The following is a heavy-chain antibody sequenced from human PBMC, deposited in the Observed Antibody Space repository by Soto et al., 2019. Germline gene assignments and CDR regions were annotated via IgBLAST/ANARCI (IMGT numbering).Heavy chain of an antibody. D-gene: IGHD3-22*01. CDR3: ARGTYYYDRPYGMDV. J-gene: IGHJ6*02. V-gene: IGHV3-33*01. CDR1: GFTFSSYG. Sequence: QVQLVESGGGVVQPGRSLRLSCAASGFTFSSYGMHWVRQAPGKGLEWVAVIWYDGSNKYYADSVKGRFTISRDNSKNTLYLQMNSLRAEDTAVYYCARGTYYYDRPYGMDVWGQGTTVTVSS. CDR2: IWYDGSNK.